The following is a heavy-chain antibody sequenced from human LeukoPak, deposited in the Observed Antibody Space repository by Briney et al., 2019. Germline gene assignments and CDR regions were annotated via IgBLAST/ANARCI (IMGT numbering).Heavy chain of an antibody. CDR2: IYYSGST. Sequence: SETLALTCTDSGGSISSYYWRWIRQPPGKGLEWIGYIYYSGSTNYNPSLKSRVTISVDTSKNQFSLKLSSVTAADTAVYYCAREVAARPYYFDYWGQGTLVTVSS. V-gene: IGHV4-59*01. J-gene: IGHJ4*02. CDR1: GGSISSYY. CDR3: AREVAARPYYFDY. D-gene: IGHD6-6*01.